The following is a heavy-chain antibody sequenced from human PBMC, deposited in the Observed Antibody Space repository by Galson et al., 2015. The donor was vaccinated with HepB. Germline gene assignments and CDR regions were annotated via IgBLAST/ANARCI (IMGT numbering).Heavy chain of an antibody. V-gene: IGHV3-23*01. J-gene: IGHJ3*02. CDR3: ATSSDCSGGSCYDMGDDAFDI. CDR1: GFTFSSYA. D-gene: IGHD2-15*01. CDR2: ISGSGGST. Sequence: SLRLSCAASGFTFSSYAMSWVRQAPGKGLEWVSAISGSGGSTYYADSVKGRFTISRDNSKNTLYLQMNSLRAEDTAVYYCATSSDCSGGSCYDMGDDAFDIWGQGTMVTVSS.